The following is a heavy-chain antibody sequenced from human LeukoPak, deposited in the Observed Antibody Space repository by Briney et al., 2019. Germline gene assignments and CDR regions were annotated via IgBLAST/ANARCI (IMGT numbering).Heavy chain of an antibody. CDR1: GFTFSAYE. Sequence: GGSLRLSCAASGFTFSAYEMDWVRRAPGKGLEWISYISSSGSTIYHADSVKGRFTISRDDAKNSLYLQMNSLRAEDTAVYYCAKEVTPNYSGFDAFDIWGQGTMVTVSS. D-gene: IGHD2-15*01. CDR3: AKEVTPNYSGFDAFDI. CDR2: ISSSGSTI. V-gene: IGHV3-48*03. J-gene: IGHJ3*02.